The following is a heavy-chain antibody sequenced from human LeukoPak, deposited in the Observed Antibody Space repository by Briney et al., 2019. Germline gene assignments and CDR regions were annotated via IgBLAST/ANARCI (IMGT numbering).Heavy chain of an antibody. CDR2: ISYDGSNK. CDR1: GFTFSSYG. CDR3: ARTSGYSYGFYYYGMDV. J-gene: IGHJ6*02. V-gene: IGHV3-30*03. Sequence: PGGSLRLSCAASGFTFSSYGMHWVRQAPGKGLEWVAVISYDGSNKYYADSVKGRFTISRDNAKNSLYLQMNSLRAEDTAVYYCARTSGYSYGFYYYGMDVWGQGTTVTVSS. D-gene: IGHD5-18*01.